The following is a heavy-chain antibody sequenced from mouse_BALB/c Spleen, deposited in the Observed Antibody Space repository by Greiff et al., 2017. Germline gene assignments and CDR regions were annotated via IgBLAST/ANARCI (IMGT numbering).Heavy chain of an antibody. Sequence: EVQLQQSGPELVKPGASVKIPCKASGYTFTDYNMDWVKQSHGKSLEWIGDINPNNGGTNYNQKFKGKATLTVDKSSSTAYMELRSLTSEDTAVYYCARSGYYWYFDVWGAGTTVTVSS. D-gene: IGHD2-2*01. CDR1: GYTFTDYN. V-gene: IGHV1-18*01. CDR3: ARSGYYWYFDV. J-gene: IGHJ1*01. CDR2: INPNNGGT.